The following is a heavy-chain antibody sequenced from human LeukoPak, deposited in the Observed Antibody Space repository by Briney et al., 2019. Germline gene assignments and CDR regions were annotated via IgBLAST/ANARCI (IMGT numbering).Heavy chain of an antibody. J-gene: IGHJ4*02. CDR3: AGTLDISPEYYFDY. CDR1: GFTVSSNY. CDR2: IYSGGST. Sequence: GGSLRLSCAASGFTVSSNYMSWVRQAPGKGLEWVSVIYSGGSTYYADSVKGRFTISRDNSKNTLYLQMNSLRAEDTAVYYCAGTLDISPEYYFDYWGQGTLVTVSS. D-gene: IGHD1-14*01. V-gene: IGHV3-53*01.